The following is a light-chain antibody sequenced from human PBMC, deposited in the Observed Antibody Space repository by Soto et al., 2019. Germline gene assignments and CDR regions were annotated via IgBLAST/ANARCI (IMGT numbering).Light chain of an antibody. CDR1: SSDVGGYNY. CDR2: EVN. Sequence: QSALTQPPSASGSPGQSVAISCTGTSSDVGGYNYVSWYQQHPGKAPKLMISEVNQRPSGVPDRFSGSKYGNTASLTVSGLQAEDEGDYYCRSSAGTSTYVIFGGGTKLTVL. J-gene: IGLJ2*01. CDR3: RSSAGTSTYVI. V-gene: IGLV2-8*01.